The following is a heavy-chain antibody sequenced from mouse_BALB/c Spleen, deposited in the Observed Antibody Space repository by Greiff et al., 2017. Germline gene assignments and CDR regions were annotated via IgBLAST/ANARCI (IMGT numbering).Heavy chain of an antibody. J-gene: IGHJ3*01. CDR1: GYTFTEYI. CDR3: AKHDSYYGNFAY. D-gene: IGHD2-10*01. CDR2: FYPGSGSI. V-gene: IGHV1-62-2*01. Sequence: QVQLQQSGAGLVKPGASVKLSCKASGYTFTEYIIHWVKQRSGQGLEWIGWFYPGSGSIKYNEKFKDKATLTADKSSSTVYMELSRLTSEDSAVYFCAKHDSYYGNFAYWGQGTLVTVSA.